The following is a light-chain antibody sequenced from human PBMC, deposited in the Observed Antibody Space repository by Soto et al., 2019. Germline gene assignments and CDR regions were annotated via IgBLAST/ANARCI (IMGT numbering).Light chain of an antibody. CDR1: NNDVGADPY. CDR2: DVT. J-gene: IGLJ2*01. V-gene: IGLV2-14*03. Sequence: QSARTQPASGSGSPGQSITISCTGTNNDVGADPYVSWYQQHPGTAPKLSLYDVTNRPSGISDRFSGSKSGNTASLPISGIQAEDESDYYCSSFATRGTTVIFGGGTTLTVL. CDR3: SSFATRGTTVI.